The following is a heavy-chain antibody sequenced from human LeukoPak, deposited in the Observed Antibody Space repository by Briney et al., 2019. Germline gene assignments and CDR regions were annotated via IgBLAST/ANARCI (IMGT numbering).Heavy chain of an antibody. Sequence: GGSLRLSCAASGFTFSTYPMHWVRQAPGKGLEWVAVISNDGSKTNYADSVKGRFTISRDNSKNTLYLQMNSLRAEDTAVYYCASTYYDSSGYDYWGQGTLVTVSS. CDR2: ISNDGSKT. J-gene: IGHJ4*02. CDR1: GFTFSTYP. CDR3: ASTYYDSSGYDY. D-gene: IGHD3-22*01. V-gene: IGHV3-30*14.